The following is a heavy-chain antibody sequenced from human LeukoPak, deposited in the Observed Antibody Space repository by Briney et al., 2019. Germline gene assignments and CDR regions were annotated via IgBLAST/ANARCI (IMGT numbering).Heavy chain of an antibody. CDR2: ITSSRSYM. V-gene: IGHV3-21*01. CDR3: ASTLDLDY. J-gene: IGHJ4*02. Sequence: PGGSLRLSCAASGFTFSSYSMNWVRQAPGKGLEWVSSITSSRSYMYYADSVKGRFTISRDNAKNSPYLQMNSLRAEDTAVYYCASTLDLDYWGQGTLVTVSS. CDR1: GFTFSSYS.